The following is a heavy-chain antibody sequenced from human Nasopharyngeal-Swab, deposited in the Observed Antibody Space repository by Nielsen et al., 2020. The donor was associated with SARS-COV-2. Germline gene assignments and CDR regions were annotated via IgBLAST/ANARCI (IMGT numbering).Heavy chain of an antibody. V-gene: IGHV5-10-1*01. CDR3: ARLNYYGSGSYFSLDY. CDR2: IDPTVSNI. D-gene: IGHD3-10*01. Sequence: VRQMPGKGLEWMGRIDPTVSNIHYSPSFQCHVTISADKSIRTAYLHCSCLKASDTAMYYCARLNYYGSGSYFSLDYWGQGTLVTVSS. J-gene: IGHJ4*02.